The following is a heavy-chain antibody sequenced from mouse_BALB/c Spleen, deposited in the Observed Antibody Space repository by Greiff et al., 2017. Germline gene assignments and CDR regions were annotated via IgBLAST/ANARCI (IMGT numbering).Heavy chain of an antibody. CDR3: ARGDYGTL. CDR2: ISSGSSTI. Sequence: EVMLVESGGGLVQPGGSRKLSCAASGFTFSSFGMHWVRQAPEKGLEWVAYISSGSSTIYYADTVKGRFTISRDNPKNTLFLQMTSLRSEDTAMYYCARGDYGTLWGQGTTLTVSS. CDR1: GFTFSSFG. D-gene: IGHD1-1*01. V-gene: IGHV5-17*02. J-gene: IGHJ2*01.